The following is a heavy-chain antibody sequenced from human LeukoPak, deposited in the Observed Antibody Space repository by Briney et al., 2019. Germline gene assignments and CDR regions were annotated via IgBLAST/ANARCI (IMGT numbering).Heavy chain of an antibody. V-gene: IGHV4-39*01. D-gene: IGHD5-18*01. CDR3: TRRPHTDPGWVDH. CDR1: GVSISSSSYY. Sequence: SETLSLTCTVSGVSISSSSYYWGWIRQPPGKGLEWIGSIYYSGSTYYNPSLNSRFTISRETSKNQFSLKVRSVTAADTAVYYCTRRPHTDPGWVDHWGKGTLVTVSS. J-gene: IGHJ5*02. CDR2: IYYSGST.